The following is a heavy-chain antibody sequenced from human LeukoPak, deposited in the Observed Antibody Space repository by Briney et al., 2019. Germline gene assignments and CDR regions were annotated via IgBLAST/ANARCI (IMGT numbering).Heavy chain of an antibody. CDR2: TYYSGST. J-gene: IGHJ3*02. CDR3: ARGDVWGAFDI. D-gene: IGHD3-16*01. V-gene: IGHV4-59*01. CDR1: GGSISSYY. Sequence: SETLSLTCTVSGGSISSYYWSWIRQPPGKGLEWIGYTYYSGSTNYNPSLKSRVTISVDTSKNQFSLKLSSVTAADTAVYYCARGDVWGAFDIWGQGTMVTVSS.